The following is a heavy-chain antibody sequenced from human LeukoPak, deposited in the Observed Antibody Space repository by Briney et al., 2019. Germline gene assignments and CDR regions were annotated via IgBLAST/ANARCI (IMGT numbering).Heavy chain of an antibody. D-gene: IGHD6-13*01. CDR3: ARRVGSSSWFFDY. V-gene: IGHV5-51*01. CDR2: IYPGDSDT. J-gene: IGHJ4*03. Sequence: GASLQISRKGSGCFFTSYWIAWVRQLPGKGLEWMGIIYPGDSDTRYSPSFQGQVTISADKSISTAYLQRISLKASDTAMYYCARRVGSSSWFFDYWGTGTTVTVSS. CDR1: GCFFTSYW.